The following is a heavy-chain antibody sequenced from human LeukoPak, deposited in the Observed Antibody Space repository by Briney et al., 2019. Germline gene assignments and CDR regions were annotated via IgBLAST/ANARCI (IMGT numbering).Heavy chain of an antibody. Sequence: SVKVSCKASGGTFSSYAISWVRQAPGQGLEWMGRIIPILGIANYAQKFQGRVTITADKSTSTAYMELSSLRSEDTAVYYCASHTSGCVLGDYWGQGTLVTVSS. J-gene: IGHJ4*02. CDR1: GGTFSSYA. D-gene: IGHD2-8*01. V-gene: IGHV1-69*04. CDR2: IIPILGIA. CDR3: ASHTSGCVLGDY.